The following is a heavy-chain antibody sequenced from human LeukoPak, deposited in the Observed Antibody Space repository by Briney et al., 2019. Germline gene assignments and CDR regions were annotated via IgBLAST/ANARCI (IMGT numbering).Heavy chain of an antibody. CDR2: ISSSSNTI. V-gene: IGHV3-48*04. CDR3: ARDLAYCGGDCYSWNGIDY. CDR1: GFTFSRYS. J-gene: IGHJ4*02. D-gene: IGHD2-21*02. Sequence: GGSLRLSCAASGFTFSRYSMNWVRQAPGKGLEWVSYISSSSNTIYYADSVKGRFTISRDNAKNSLYLQMNSLRAEDTAVYYCARDLAYCGGDCYSWNGIDYWGQGTLATVSS.